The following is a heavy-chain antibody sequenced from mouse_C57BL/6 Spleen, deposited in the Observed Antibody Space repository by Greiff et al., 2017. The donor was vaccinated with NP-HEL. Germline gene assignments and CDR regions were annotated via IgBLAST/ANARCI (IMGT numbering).Heavy chain of an antibody. CDR3: ARGEDYYLMDY. CDR2: INPYNGGT. J-gene: IGHJ4*01. CDR1: GYTFTDYY. Sequence: VQLKQSGPVLVKPGASVKMSCKASGYTFTDYYMNWVKQSHGKSLEWIGVINPYNGGTSYNQKFKGKATLTVDKSSSTAYMELNSLTSEDSAVYYCARGEDYYLMDYWGQGTSVTVSS. V-gene: IGHV1-19*01.